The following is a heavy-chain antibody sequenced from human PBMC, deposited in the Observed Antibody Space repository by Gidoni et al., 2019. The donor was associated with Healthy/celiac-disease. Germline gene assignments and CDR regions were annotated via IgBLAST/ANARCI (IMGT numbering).Heavy chain of an antibody. J-gene: IGHJ4*02. CDR3: ARGLAEGTYYFDY. D-gene: IGHD2-21*01. CDR2: INPSGGST. V-gene: IGHV1-46*01. Sequence: QVQLVQSGAEVKKPGASVKVSCKASGYPFTSYYLHWVRQAPGQGLERMGIINPSGGSTSYAQKFQGRVTMTRDTSTSTVYMELSSLRSEDTTVYYCARGLAEGTYYFDYWGQGTLVTVSS. CDR1: GYPFTSYY.